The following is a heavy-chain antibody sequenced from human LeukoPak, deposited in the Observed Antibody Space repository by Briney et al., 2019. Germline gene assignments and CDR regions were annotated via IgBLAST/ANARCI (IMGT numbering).Heavy chain of an antibody. D-gene: IGHD6-13*01. J-gene: IGHJ5*02. CDR1: GGSISSSSYC. V-gene: IGHV4-39*01. CDR3: ARQGIAAAGTGDWFDP. CDR2: IYYSGST. Sequence: SETLSLTCTVSGGSISSSSYCWGWIRQPPGKGLEWIGSIYYSGSTYYNPSLKSRVTISVDTSKNQFSLKLSSVTAADTAVYYCARQGIAAAGTGDWFDPWGQGTLVTVSS.